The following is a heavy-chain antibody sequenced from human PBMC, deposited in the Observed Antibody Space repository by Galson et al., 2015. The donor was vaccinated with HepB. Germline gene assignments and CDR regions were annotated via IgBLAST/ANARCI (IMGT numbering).Heavy chain of an antibody. CDR1: GFTFSSYA. D-gene: IGHD6-19*01. J-gene: IGHJ4*02. Sequence: SLRLSCAASGFTFSSYAMSWVRQAPGKGLEWVSAISGSGGSTYYADSVKGRFTISRDNSKNTLYLQMNSLRAEDTAVYYCAKGYSSGWRTLSSPLDYWGQGTLATVSS. CDR3: AKGYSSGWRTLSSPLDY. CDR2: ISGSGGST. V-gene: IGHV3-23*01.